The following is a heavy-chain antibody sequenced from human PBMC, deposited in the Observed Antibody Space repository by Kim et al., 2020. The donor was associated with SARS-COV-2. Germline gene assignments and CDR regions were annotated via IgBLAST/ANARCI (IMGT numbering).Heavy chain of an antibody. Sequence: ASVKVSCKASGYTFTSYAMHWVRQAPGQRLEWMGWINAGNGNTKYSQKFQGRVTITRDTSASTAYMELSSLGSEDTAVYYCAGPLRFLGGGDWFDPWGQGTLGTVSS. D-gene: IGHD3-3*01. CDR3: AGPLRFLGGGDWFDP. CDR2: INAGNGNT. V-gene: IGHV1-3*01. J-gene: IGHJ5*02. CDR1: GYTFTSYA.